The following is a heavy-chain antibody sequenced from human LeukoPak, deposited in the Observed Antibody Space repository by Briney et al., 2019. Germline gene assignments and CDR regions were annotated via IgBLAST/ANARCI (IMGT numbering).Heavy chain of an antibody. D-gene: IGHD3-22*01. Sequence: ASVKVSCKVSGYTLTELSMHWVRQAPGKGLEWMGGFDPEDGETIYARKFQGRVTMTEDTSTDTAYMELSSLRSEDTAVYYCASSYYYDSSGYEPTPFDYWGQGTLVTVSS. CDR2: FDPEDGET. CDR3: ASSYYYDSSGYEPTPFDY. V-gene: IGHV1-24*01. J-gene: IGHJ4*02. CDR1: GYTLTELS.